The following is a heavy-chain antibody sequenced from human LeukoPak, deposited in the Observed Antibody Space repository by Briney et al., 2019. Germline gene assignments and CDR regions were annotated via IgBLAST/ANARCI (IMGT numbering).Heavy chain of an antibody. CDR3: ARGAYSSGWAYFDH. J-gene: IGHJ4*02. CDR1: GFTFSSYA. D-gene: IGHD6-19*01. Sequence: GGSLRLSCTASGFTFSSYAMSWVRQAPGKGLEWVSYISFSVNTKYYGDSVKGRFTISRDNAKNSLYLHMDSLRAEDTAVYYCARGAYSSGWAYFDHWGQGTLVTVSS. V-gene: IGHV3-48*04. CDR2: ISFSVNTK.